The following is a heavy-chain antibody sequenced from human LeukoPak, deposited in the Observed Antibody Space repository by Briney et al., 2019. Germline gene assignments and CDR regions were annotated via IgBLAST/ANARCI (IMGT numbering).Heavy chain of an antibody. CDR2: ISAYNGNT. J-gene: IGHJ6*02. V-gene: IGHV1-18*01. D-gene: IGHD3-22*01. Sequence: ASVKVSCKASGYKFNGFATSWVRQAPGQGLEWMGWISAYNGNTNYAEKFQDRLTMTTGTSTTTAYMELRSLRSDDTAVYYCARAMFPGGDSSGYYGPYYYYYGMDVWGQGTTVTVSS. CDR1: GYKFNGFA. CDR3: ARAMFPGGDSSGYYGPYYYYYGMDV.